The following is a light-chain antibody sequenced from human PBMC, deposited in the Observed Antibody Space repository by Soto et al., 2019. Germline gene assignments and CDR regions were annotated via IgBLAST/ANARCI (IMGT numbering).Light chain of an antibody. CDR1: QGIGSY. CDR2: AAS. J-gene: IGKJ4*01. Sequence: TQSPSSLSASVGDRVTITCRASQGIGSYLAWYQQKPGEAPKLLIFAASTLQSGVPSRFSGSGSGTDFTLTISSLQAEDFATYYCQQLSTYPSTFGGGTKVDIK. V-gene: IGKV1-9*01. CDR3: QQLSTYPST.